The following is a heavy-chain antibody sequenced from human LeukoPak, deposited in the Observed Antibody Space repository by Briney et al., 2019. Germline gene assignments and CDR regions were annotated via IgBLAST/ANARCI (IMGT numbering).Heavy chain of an antibody. Sequence: EGSLRLSCAASAFIFSSYWMYWVRQAPGKGLVWVSRINSDGTSTTYADSVKGRFTISRDNAKNTLYLQMNSLRAEDTAVYYCAREGSSYSMDVWGQGTTVTVSS. CDR3: AREGSSYSMDV. CDR2: INSDGTST. CDR1: AFIFSSYW. V-gene: IGHV3-74*01. J-gene: IGHJ6*02.